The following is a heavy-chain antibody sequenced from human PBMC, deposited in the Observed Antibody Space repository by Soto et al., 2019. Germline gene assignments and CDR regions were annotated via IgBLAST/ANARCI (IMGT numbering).Heavy chain of an antibody. D-gene: IGHD3-22*01. Sequence: ETLSLTCSVSVGSTSSADYYWALTRQPPGKGLEWIGTIYYSGSTYSNPSLKSRVAMSIDTSNNQFTLEMRSVTAADTAVYYCASIRYYDISGAMDVWGQGATVTVSS. CDR2: IYYSGST. CDR3: ASIRYYDISGAMDV. V-gene: IGHV4-39*01. J-gene: IGHJ6*02. CDR1: VGSTSSADYY.